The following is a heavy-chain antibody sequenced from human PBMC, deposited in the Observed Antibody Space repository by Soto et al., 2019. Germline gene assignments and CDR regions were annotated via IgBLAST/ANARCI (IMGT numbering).Heavy chain of an antibody. D-gene: IGHD2-21*02. CDR3: AREETAWPLAYGLDV. J-gene: IGHJ6*02. V-gene: IGHV3-21*01. CDR2: ITSRSDI. CDR1: GFSLSAYS. Sequence: GGSLRLSCAASGFSLSAYSMNWVRQAPGKGLEWLSSITSRSDIYYADSVRGRFTISRDNAKNSVSLQMNSLRAEDTAVYYCAREETAWPLAYGLDVWCQGTTVTVSS.